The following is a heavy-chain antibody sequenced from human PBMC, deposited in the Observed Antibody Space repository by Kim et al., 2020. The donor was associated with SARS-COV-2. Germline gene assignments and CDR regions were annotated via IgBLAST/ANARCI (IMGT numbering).Heavy chain of an antibody. J-gene: IGHJ5*02. CDR1: GYSFTSYW. CDR3: ARLGYDSSVLRGNWFDP. Sequence: GASLKISCKGSGYSFTSYWIGWVRQMPGKGLEWMGIIYPGDSDTRYSPSFQGQVTISADKSISTAYLQWSSLKASDTAMYYCARLGYDSSVLRGNWFDPWGQGTLVTVSS. CDR2: IYPGDSDT. D-gene: IGHD3-22*01. V-gene: IGHV5-51*01.